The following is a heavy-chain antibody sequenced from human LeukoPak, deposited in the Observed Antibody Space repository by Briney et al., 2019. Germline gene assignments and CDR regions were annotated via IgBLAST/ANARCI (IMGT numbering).Heavy chain of an antibody. Sequence: QTGGSLRLSCAASGFTFSSYGMHWVRQAPGKGLEWVAVISYDGSNKYYADSVKGRFTISRDNSKNTLYLQMNSLRAEDTAVYYCARVPSTHNVDTAMVGAFDIWGQGTMVTVSS. CDR1: GFTFSSYG. J-gene: IGHJ3*02. D-gene: IGHD5-18*01. CDR3: ARVPSTHNVDTAMVGAFDI. V-gene: IGHV3-30*03. CDR2: ISYDGSNK.